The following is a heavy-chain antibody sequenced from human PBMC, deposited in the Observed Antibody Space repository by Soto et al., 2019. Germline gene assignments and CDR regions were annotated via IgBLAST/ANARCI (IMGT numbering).Heavy chain of an antibody. J-gene: IGHJ3*02. Sequence: QVQLVQSGAEVKKPGASVKVSCKASGYTFTSYGISWVRQAPGQGLEWMGWISAYNGNTNYAQKLQGRVTMTTDTSTSTAYMEVGSLGSDDTAVYYCAREWVRGRDGYNRDAFDIWGQGTMVTVSS. V-gene: IGHV1-18*01. CDR2: ISAYNGNT. CDR3: AREWVRGRDGYNRDAFDI. CDR1: GYTFTSYG. D-gene: IGHD5-12*01.